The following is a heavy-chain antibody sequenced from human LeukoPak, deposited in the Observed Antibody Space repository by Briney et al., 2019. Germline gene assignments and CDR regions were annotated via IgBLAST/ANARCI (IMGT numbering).Heavy chain of an antibody. J-gene: IGHJ4*02. D-gene: IGHD3-22*01. Sequence: ASVKVSFTASGYTFTGYYMHWVRQAPGQGLEWMGWINPNNGGTNYAQKFQGRVTMTRDTSISTAYMELSRLRSDDTAVYYCAMSHDYYDSSGYYYFDYWGQGTLVTVSS. CDR1: GYTFTGYY. V-gene: IGHV1-2*02. CDR3: AMSHDYYDSSGYYYFDY. CDR2: INPNNGGT.